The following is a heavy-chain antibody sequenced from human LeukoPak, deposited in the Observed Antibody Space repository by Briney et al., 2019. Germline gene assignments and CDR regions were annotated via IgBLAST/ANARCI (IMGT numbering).Heavy chain of an antibody. Sequence: GGSLRLSCAASGFTFSIYAMNWIRQAPGKGLEWVSGISDSGRNTYYSDSVKGRFTISRDNSESTVYLQMNSLTAEDTAQYYCATGCVGSPNCQTTGYDHWGQGTLVTVSS. CDR1: GFTFSIYA. D-gene: IGHD2-2*01. CDR3: ATGCVGSPNCQTTGYDH. J-gene: IGHJ4*02. CDR2: ISDSGRNT. V-gene: IGHV3-23*01.